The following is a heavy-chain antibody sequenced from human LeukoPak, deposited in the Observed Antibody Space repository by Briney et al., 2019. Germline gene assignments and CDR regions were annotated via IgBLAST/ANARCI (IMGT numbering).Heavy chain of an antibody. CDR1: GYTLTDHY. V-gene: IGHV1-18*04. CDR2: ISAYNGNT. J-gene: IGHJ3*02. D-gene: IGHD3-22*01. Sequence: ASVKVSCKASGYTLTDHYMHWLRQAPGQGLEWMGWISAYNGNTNYAQKLQGRVTMTTDTSTSTAYMELRSLRSDDTAVYYCARAPGIYYDSSGYFKRAFDIWGQGTMVTVSS. CDR3: ARAPGIYYDSSGYFKRAFDI.